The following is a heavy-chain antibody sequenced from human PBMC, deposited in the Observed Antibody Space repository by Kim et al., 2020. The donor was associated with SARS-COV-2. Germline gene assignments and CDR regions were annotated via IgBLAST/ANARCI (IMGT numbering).Heavy chain of an antibody. D-gene: IGHD2-2*02. Sequence: STNNHPHIKSRVTISVDTSKNQFCLKLSSGTAADTAVYYCARAIAKNWFDPWGQGTLVTVSS. V-gene: IGHV4-59*12. CDR3: ARAIAKNWFDP. J-gene: IGHJ5*02. CDR2: ST.